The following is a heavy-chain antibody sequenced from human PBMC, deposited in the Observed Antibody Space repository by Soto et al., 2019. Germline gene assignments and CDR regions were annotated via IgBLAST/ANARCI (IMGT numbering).Heavy chain of an antibody. CDR1: GFTFSSYG. J-gene: IGHJ4*02. CDR2: ISYDGSSK. Sequence: GGSLRLSCAASGFTFSSYGMNWVRQAPGKGLEWVAVISYDGSSKYYADSVKGRFTISRDNSKNTLYLQMNSLRAEDTGVYYCAKLSGRIAARLDYWGQGTLVTVSS. V-gene: IGHV3-30*18. CDR3: AKLSGRIAARLDY. D-gene: IGHD6-6*01.